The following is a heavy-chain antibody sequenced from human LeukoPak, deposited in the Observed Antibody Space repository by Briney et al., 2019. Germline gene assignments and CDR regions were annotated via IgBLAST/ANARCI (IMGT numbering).Heavy chain of an antibody. V-gene: IGHV1-46*01. Sequence: ASVKVSCKASGYTLTNYYRHWVRQAPGQGLEWMGRINPSGGSTGYAQKFQGSVAMTRDTSTSTVYMELSSLRSEDTAVYYCARAYSSSHYYFDYWGQGTLVTVSS. CDR1: GYTLTNYY. CDR3: ARAYSSSHYYFDY. CDR2: INPSGGST. D-gene: IGHD6-13*01. J-gene: IGHJ4*02.